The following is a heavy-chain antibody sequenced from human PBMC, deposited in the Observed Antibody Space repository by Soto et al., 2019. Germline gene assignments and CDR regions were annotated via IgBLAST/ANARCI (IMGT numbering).Heavy chain of an antibody. J-gene: IGHJ4*02. Sequence: WGSLRLSCAASGFTFSSYSMNWVRQAPGKGLEWVSSISSSSSYIYYADSVKGRFTISRDNSKNTLYLQMNSLRAEDTAVYYCAKCDYSYISDYWGQGTLVPVSS. CDR2: ISSSSSYI. V-gene: IGHV3-21*04. CDR3: AKCDYSYISDY. CDR1: GFTFSSYS. D-gene: IGHD4-4*01.